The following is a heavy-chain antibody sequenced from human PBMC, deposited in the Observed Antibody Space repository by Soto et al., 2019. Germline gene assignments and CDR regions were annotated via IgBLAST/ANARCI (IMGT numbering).Heavy chain of an antibody. CDR3: AREGDDY. CDR1: GFTFSNYW. CDR2: IKQDGSVK. V-gene: IGHV3-7*01. D-gene: IGHD3-16*01. J-gene: IGHJ4*02. Sequence: GGSLRLSCAASGFTFSNYWMSWVRQAPGKGLEWVANIKQDGSVKYYVDSVKGRFTISRDNAKNSLYLQMNSLRAEDTAIYYCAREGDDYWGQGTLVTVSS.